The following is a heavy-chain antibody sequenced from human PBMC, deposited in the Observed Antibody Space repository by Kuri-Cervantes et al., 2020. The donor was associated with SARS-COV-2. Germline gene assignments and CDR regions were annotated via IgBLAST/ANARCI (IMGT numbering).Heavy chain of an antibody. CDR3: ARDFVSGWRDAFDI. Sequence: SETLSLTCSVSGDSISSSAYYWGWIRQPPGKGLEWIGNIYYSGSTHYNPPLKSRVTIFVDTSNNHFSLRLNSVSAADTAVYYCARDFVSGWRDAFDIWGQGTMVTVSS. CDR2: IYYSGST. CDR1: GDSISSSAYY. V-gene: IGHV4-39*02. J-gene: IGHJ3*02. D-gene: IGHD3-3*01.